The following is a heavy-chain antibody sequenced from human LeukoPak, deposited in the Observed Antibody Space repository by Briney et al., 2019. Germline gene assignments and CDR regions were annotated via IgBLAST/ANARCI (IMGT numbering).Heavy chain of an antibody. V-gene: IGHV3-23*01. CDR1: GFSFSSYA. D-gene: IGHD1-26*01. Sequence: GGSLRLSCAASGFSFSSYAMSWVRQAPGKGLEWVSAISGNDGSTYYANSVKGRFTISRDNSKNTLYLQMNGLRAEDTAVYYCAKEGFGNYYSAYFDYWGQGTLVTVSS. J-gene: IGHJ4*02. CDR3: AKEGFGNYYSAYFDY. CDR2: ISGNDGST.